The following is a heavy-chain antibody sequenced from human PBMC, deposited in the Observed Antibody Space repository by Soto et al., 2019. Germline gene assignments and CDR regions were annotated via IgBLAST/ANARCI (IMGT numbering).Heavy chain of an antibody. D-gene: IGHD2-21*02. CDR1: GFSFNKYA. Sequence: DVQLLESGGGLVQPGGSLKLSCVASGFSFNKYAMIWVRQAPGKGQEWVSGITGSGSSIQYTASVKGRFTISRDNSKNTVYLQMDSLRAEDSAMYYCAKDAGSGDGLWLVSDWGQGTPVTVS. V-gene: IGHV3-23*01. J-gene: IGHJ4*02. CDR2: ITGSGSSI. CDR3: AKDAGSGDGLWLVSD.